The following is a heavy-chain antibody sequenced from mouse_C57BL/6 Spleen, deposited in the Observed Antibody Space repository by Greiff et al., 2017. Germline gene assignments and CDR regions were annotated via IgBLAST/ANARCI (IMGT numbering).Heavy chain of an antibody. CDR3: ARSATDDGYYDMVAY. V-gene: IGHV1-53*01. J-gene: IGHJ3*01. CDR2: INPSNGGT. Sequence: QVQLQQPGPELVKPGASVKLSCKASGYTFTSYWMHWVKQRPGQGLEWIGNINPSNGGTNYNEKFKSKATLTVDKSSSTAYMQLSSLTSEVSAVYEGARSATDDGYYDMVAYWGQGTLVTVSA. D-gene: IGHD2-3*01. CDR1: GYTFTSYW.